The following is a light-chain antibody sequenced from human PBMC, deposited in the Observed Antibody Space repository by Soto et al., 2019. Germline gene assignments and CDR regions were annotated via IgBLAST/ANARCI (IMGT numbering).Light chain of an antibody. J-gene: IGLJ2*01. Sequence: QSALTQPASVSGSPGQSITISWTGTSSDVGSYNLVSWYQQHPGKAPKLMIYEGTTRPSGVSNRFSGSKSGNTASLTISGLQAEDEADYYCCSYAGSSTPVVFGGGTKLTVL. CDR2: EGT. CDR1: SSDVGSYNL. CDR3: CSYAGSSTPVV. V-gene: IGLV2-23*01.